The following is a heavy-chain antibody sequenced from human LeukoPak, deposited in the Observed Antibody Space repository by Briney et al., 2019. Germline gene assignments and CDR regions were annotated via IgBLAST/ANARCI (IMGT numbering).Heavy chain of an antibody. J-gene: IGHJ5*02. CDR2: IYTSGST. CDR1: GGSISSGSYY. V-gene: IGHV4-61*02. CDR3: ARDLVVRGVIGWFDP. D-gene: IGHD3-10*01. Sequence: SETLSLTCTVSGGSISSGSYYWSWIRQPAGKGLEWIGRIYTSGSTNYSPSLKSRVTISVDTSKNQFSLKLSSVTAADTAVYYCARDLVVRGVIGWFDPWGQGTLVTVSS.